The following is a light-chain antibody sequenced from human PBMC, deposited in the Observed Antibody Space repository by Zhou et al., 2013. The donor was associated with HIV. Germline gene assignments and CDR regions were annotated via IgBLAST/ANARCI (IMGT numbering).Light chain of an antibody. V-gene: IGKV1-5*03. Sequence: IQMTQSPSTLSASVGDRVTITCRASQSISSWVAWYQQKPGKVPKLLIYKASSLESGVPSRFSGSGSGTDFTLTISSLQPGDFATYYCHQFDSFPWTFGQGTKVEI. J-gene: IGKJ1*01. CDR1: QSISSW. CDR3: HQFDSFPWT. CDR2: KAS.